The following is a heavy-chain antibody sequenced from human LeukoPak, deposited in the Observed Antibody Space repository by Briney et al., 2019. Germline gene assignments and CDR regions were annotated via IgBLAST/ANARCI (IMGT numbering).Heavy chain of an antibody. Sequence: PSETLSLTCTVSGGSVSSGSYYWSWIRQPPGKGLEWIGYIYYSGSTNYNPSLKSRVTISVDTSKNQFSLKLSSVTAADTAVYYCARDRNWLNEWGQGTLVTVSS. J-gene: IGHJ4*02. CDR3: ARDRNWLNE. V-gene: IGHV4-61*01. CDR1: GGSVSSGSYY. CDR2: IYYSGST. D-gene: IGHD3-9*01.